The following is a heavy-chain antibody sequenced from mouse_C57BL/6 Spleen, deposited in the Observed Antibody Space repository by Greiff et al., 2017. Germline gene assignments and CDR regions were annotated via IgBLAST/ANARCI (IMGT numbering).Heavy chain of an antibody. CDR1: GYTFTSYW. CDR3: ARGESSKGDFAY. D-gene: IGHD2-10*02. Sequence: QVQLQQPGAELVRPGSSVKLSCKASGYTFTSYWMDWVKQRPGQGLEWIGNIYPSDSETHYNQKFKDKATLTVDKSSSTAYMQLSSLTSEDSAVYYCARGESSKGDFAYWGQGTLVTVSA. CDR2: IYPSDSET. J-gene: IGHJ3*01. V-gene: IGHV1-61*01.